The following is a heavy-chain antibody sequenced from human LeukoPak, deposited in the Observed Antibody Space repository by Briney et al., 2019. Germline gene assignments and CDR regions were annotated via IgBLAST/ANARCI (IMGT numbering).Heavy chain of an antibody. CDR3: ARGVLVAGAFDI. CDR1: GGSISSGGYH. J-gene: IGHJ3*02. CDR2: IYYTGSP. D-gene: IGHD3-3*01. V-gene: IGHV4-31*03. Sequence: SETLSLTCTGSGGSISSGGYHWNWIRLHPGKGLEWIGYIYYTGSPYYSPSLKSRVTISVDTSKNQFSLKLTSVAAADTAVYYCARGVLVAGAFDIWGQGTMVIVSS.